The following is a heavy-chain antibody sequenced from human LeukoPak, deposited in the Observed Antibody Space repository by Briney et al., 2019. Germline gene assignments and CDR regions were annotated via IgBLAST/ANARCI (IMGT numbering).Heavy chain of an antibody. Sequence: PGGSLRLSCAASGFTFSSYGMHWVRQAPGKGLEWVAVISYDGSNKYYADSVKGRFTISRDNSKNTLYLQMNSLRAEDTAVYYCAKNGRSVVVPAAMTFYYYYYYMDVWGKGTTVTVSS. CDR2: ISYDGSNK. CDR1: GFTFSSYG. D-gene: IGHD2-2*01. J-gene: IGHJ6*03. V-gene: IGHV3-30*18. CDR3: AKNGRSVVVPAAMTFYYYYYYMDV.